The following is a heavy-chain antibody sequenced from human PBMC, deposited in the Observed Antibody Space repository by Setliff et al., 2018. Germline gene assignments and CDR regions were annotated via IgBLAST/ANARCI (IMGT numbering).Heavy chain of an antibody. D-gene: IGHD3-22*01. CDR3: ARAPWGDDYDSLYTWFDP. CDR2: IIPIRGAA. J-gene: IGHJ5*02. CDR1: GGTFSNSA. Sequence: SVKVSCKAFGGTFSNSAINWVRQAPGQGLEWMGGIIPIRGAADYAQKFQGRVSMTADASTATVYMELHSLTSEDTAIYYCARAPWGDDYDSLYTWFDPWGQGSLVTVSS. V-gene: IGHV1-69*13.